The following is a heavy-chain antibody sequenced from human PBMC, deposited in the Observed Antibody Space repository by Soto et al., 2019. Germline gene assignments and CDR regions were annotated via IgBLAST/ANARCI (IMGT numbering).Heavy chain of an antibody. V-gene: IGHV3-15*07. CDR3: TADSPDQGILAY. CDR1: GFTFNNAW. Sequence: GGSLRLSCVASGFTFNNAWMNWVRQAPGKGLEWVGRIKSKTSGGTTDYTAPVKGRFTISRDDSRNTLYLQMNSLKTEDTAVYYCTADSPDQGILAYWGQGTLVTVSS. J-gene: IGHJ4*02. CDR2: IKSKTSGGTT.